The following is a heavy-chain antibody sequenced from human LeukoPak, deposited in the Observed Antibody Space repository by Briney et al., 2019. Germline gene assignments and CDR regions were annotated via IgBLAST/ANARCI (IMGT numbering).Heavy chain of an antibody. V-gene: IGHV3-73*01. CDR1: GFTFSGSA. CDR2: IDKKDNFYAT. D-gene: IGHD1-26*01. Sequence: GGSLRLSCAPSGFTFSGSAIHWVRQSSGKGLEWVGHIDKKDNFYATTSAASVTGRFTISRDDSKNTAYLQMNSLKTKDTALYYCTRDSGTYNWLDPWGQGTLVTVSS. J-gene: IGHJ5*02. CDR3: TRDSGTYNWLDP.